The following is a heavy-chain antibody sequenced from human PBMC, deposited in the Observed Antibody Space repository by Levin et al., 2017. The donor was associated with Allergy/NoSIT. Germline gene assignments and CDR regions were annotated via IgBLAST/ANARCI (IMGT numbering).Heavy chain of an antibody. V-gene: IGHV3-53*01. CDR2: IYSGGST. Sequence: ETLSLTCAASGFTVSSNYMSWVRQAPGKGLEWVSVIYSGGSTYYADSVKGRFTISRDNSKNTLYLQMNSLRAEDTAVYYCARDAWRGAFDIWGQGTMVTVSS. D-gene: IGHD1-1*01. J-gene: IGHJ3*02. CDR3: ARDAWRGAFDI. CDR1: GFTVSSNY.